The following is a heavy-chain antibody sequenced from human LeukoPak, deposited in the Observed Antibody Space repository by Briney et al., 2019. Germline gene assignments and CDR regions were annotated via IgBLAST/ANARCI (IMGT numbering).Heavy chain of an antibody. D-gene: IGHD6-13*01. CDR2: ISSSSSYI. Sequence: PGGSLRLSCAASGFTFSSYSMNWVRQAPGKGLEWVSSISSSSSYIYYADSVKGRFTISRDNAKNPLYLQMNSLRAEDTAVYYCARSSIIAAAGPYYFDYWGQGTLVTVSS. V-gene: IGHV3-21*04. CDR1: GFTFSSYS. J-gene: IGHJ4*02. CDR3: ARSSIIAAAGPYYFDY.